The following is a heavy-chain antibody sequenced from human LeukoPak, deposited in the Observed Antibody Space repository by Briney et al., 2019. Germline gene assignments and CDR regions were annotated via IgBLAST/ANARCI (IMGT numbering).Heavy chain of an antibody. J-gene: IGHJ4*02. Sequence: SETLSLTCTVSGGSISTSSHYWGWIRQPPGKGLEWIGSGYYSGSTHYSPSLKSRVTISVDTSKNQFSLNLSSMTAADTAVYYCARRTGTAGGNHFDYWGQGTLVTVSS. V-gene: IGHV4-39*01. CDR3: ARRTGTAGGNHFDY. D-gene: IGHD1/OR15-1a*01. CDR2: GYYSGST. CDR1: GGSISTSSHY.